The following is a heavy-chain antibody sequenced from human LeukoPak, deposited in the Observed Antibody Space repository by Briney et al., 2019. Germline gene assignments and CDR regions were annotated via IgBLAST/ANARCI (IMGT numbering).Heavy chain of an antibody. Sequence: GGSLRLSCAASGFASSSLDMGWVRQAPGKGLEWVSAISDSGDRTYYADSVKGRFTLSRDNSENKVYLEMNSLRAEDTAVYYCAKDGHYILKYFDWTPFYWGQGTQVTVSS. V-gene: IGHV3-23*01. J-gene: IGHJ4*02. CDR3: AKDGHYILKYFDWTPFY. CDR1: GFASSSLD. D-gene: IGHD3-9*01. CDR2: ISDSGDRT.